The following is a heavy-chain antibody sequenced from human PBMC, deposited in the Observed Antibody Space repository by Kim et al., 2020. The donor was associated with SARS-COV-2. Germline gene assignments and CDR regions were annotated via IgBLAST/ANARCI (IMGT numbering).Heavy chain of an antibody. CDR1: GFIFSNYA. CDR2: ISGTTTNT. J-gene: IGHJ4*02. Sequence: GGSLRLSCAASGFIFSNYAMSWVRQAPGKGLEWVSTISGTTTNTYYGESVKGRFTISRDNSKSTLYLQMHSLRPEDTAIYFCAGDLAVFWSPHFYWGPGNLLTVSS. CDR3: AGDLAVFWSPHFY. V-gene: IGHV3-23*01. D-gene: IGHD3-3*01.